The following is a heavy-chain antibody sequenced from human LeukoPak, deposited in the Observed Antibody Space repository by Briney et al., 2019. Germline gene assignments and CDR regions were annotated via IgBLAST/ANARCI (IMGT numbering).Heavy chain of an antibody. J-gene: IGHJ4*02. CDR3: ARVGPTRADFDY. CDR1: GFIFSSNY. Sequence: GGSLRLSCAASGFIFSSNYMTWVRQAPGKGLEWVSVIFSGGSTYYADSVKGRVTISRDNSKNTLYLQMNNLRGEDTAVYYCARVGPTRADFDYWGQGTLVTVSS. CDR2: IFSGGST. V-gene: IGHV3-53*01. D-gene: IGHD1-26*01.